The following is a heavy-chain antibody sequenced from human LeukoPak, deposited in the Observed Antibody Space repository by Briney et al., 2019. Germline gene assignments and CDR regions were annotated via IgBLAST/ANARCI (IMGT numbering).Heavy chain of an antibody. CDR1: GGNFSNYP. J-gene: IGHJ6*02. V-gene: IGHV1-69*13. D-gene: IGHD2-2*01. CDR2: ISPIFRTV. CDR3: ARGRRHCTSTSCYAWDRGAMDV. Sequence: GASVKVSCKASGGNFSNYPINWVRKAPGQGLEWMGVISPIFRTVYYGQKFQVRVTTSADESTNTAYMELSSLIPKDTAVYFCARGRRHCTSTSCYAWDRGAMDVWGQGTTVTVSS.